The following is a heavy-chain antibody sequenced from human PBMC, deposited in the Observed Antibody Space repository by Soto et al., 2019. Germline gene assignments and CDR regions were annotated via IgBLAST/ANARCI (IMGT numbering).Heavy chain of an antibody. D-gene: IGHD5-18*01. CDR2: IIPIFGTP. Sequence: QGQLVQSGAEVKKPGSSVKVSCKASGGSFRSYAVNWVRQAPGQGLECLGGIIPIFGTPNYAQKFHGRVSITADESTSTVYMDLISLTSEDTAVYYCAYSANHRYFFDSWGQGTLVTVSS. J-gene: IGHJ5*01. CDR1: GGSFRSYA. CDR3: AYSANHRYFFDS. V-gene: IGHV1-69*12.